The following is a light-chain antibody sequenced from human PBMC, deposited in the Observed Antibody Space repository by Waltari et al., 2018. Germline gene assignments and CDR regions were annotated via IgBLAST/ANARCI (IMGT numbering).Light chain of an antibody. Sequence: IVMTQSPDSLAVSLGERPTINFKSSQSVLYSSNNKNYLAWYQQKPGQPPKLLIYWASTRESGVPDRFSGSGSGTDFTLTISSLQAEDVAVYYCQQYYSTPLTFGGVTKVEIK. CDR3: QQYYSTPLT. V-gene: IGKV4-1*01. CDR1: QSVLYSSNNKNY. CDR2: WAS. J-gene: IGKJ4*01.